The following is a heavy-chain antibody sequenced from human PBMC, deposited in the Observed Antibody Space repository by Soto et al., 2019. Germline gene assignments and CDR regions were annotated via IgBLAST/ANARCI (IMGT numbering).Heavy chain of an antibody. CDR3: ASSTSRRGTGY. D-gene: IGHD2-2*01. CDR2: IYSGGST. CDR1: GLTVSINY. Sequence: EVQLVESGGGLVQPGGSLRLSCAASGLTVSINYMSWVRQAPGKGLEWVSIIYSGGSTYYADSVKGRFTISRDNSKNTLYLQMNSLRAEDTAVYYCASSTSRRGTGYWGQGTLVTVSS. J-gene: IGHJ4*02. V-gene: IGHV3-66*01.